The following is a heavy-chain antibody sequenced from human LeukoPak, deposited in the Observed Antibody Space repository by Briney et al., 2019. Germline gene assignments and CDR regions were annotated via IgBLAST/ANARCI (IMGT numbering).Heavy chain of an antibody. CDR1: GFTLSTYG. J-gene: IGHJ4*02. V-gene: IGHV3-30*18. CDR2: ESYDGSNK. D-gene: IGHD2-2*01. CDR3: AKDYCSSTSCKTIDY. Sequence: PGGSLRLSCAASGFTLSTYGMPWVRQAPARGRGWVALESYDGSNKYYADSVKGRFTISRDNSKNTLYLQMNSLRAEDTAVYYCAKDYCSSTSCKTIDYWGQGTLVTVSS.